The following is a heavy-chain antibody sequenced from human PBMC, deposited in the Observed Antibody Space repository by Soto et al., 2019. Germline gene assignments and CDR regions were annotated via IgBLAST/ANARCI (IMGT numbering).Heavy chain of an antibody. D-gene: IGHD6-19*01. V-gene: IGHV3-30*18. CDR1: GFTFSSYG. Sequence: QVQLVESGGGVVQPGRSLRLSCAASGFTFSSYGMHWVRQAPGKGLEWVAVISYDGSNKYYADSVKGRFTISRDNSKNTLYLQMNSLRAEDTAVYYCANPSDSSGWYGDYWCQGTLVTVSS. J-gene: IGHJ4*02. CDR3: ANPSDSSGWYGDY. CDR2: ISYDGSNK.